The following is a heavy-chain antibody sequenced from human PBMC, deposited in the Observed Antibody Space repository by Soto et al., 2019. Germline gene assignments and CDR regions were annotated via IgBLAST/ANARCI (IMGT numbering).Heavy chain of an antibody. CDR1: GYTFTSYY. CDR3: ARGRPQSMITFGGVISF. J-gene: IGHJ4*02. V-gene: IGHV1-46*03. D-gene: IGHD3-16*01. Sequence: ASVKVSCKASGYTFTSYYMHWVRQAPGQGLEWMGIINPSGGSTSYAQKFQGRVTMTRDTSTSTVYMELSSLRSEDTAVYYCARGRPQSMITFGGVISFWGQGTLVTVSS. CDR2: INPSGGST.